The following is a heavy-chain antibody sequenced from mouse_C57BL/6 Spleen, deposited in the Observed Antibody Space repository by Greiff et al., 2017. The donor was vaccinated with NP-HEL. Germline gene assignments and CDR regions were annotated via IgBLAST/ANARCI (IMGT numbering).Heavy chain of an antibody. CDR2: IDPEDGET. V-gene: IGHV14-2*01. CDR1: GFNIKDYY. CDR3: AITPPFAY. J-gene: IGHJ3*01. Sequence: EVQLQQSGAELVKPGASVKLSCTASGFNIKDYYMHWVKQRTEQGLEWIGRIDPEDGETKYAPKFPGKATITADTSSNTAYLQLSSLTSEDTAVYYCAITPPFAYWGQGTLVTVSA.